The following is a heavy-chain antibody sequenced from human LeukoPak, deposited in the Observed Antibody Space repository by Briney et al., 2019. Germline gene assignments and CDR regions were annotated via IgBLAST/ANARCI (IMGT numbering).Heavy chain of an antibody. V-gene: IGHV3-7*01. CDR1: GFTFSSYW. J-gene: IGHJ4*02. CDR2: IKQDGSEK. D-gene: IGHD3-10*01. CDR3: ARGGVTMVRGVINDY. Sequence: PGGSLRLSCAASGFTFSSYWMIWVRQAPGKGLEWVTNIKQDGSEKYYVDSVKGRFTISRDNAKNSVYLQMNSLRVEDTAVYYCARGGVTMVRGVINDYWGQGTLVTVSS.